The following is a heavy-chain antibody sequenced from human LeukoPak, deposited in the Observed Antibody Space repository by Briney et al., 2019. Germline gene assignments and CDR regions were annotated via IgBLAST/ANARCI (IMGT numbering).Heavy chain of an antibody. V-gene: IGHV5-51*01. CDR3: VRQSQGGSSIWYYY. Sequence: GGPLKISFEASGFTFTSYLIGWVRPMPGKGLEWMGIIYPGDSNVRYSPSFQGQVTISADKSISTTYLQWSSLKASDTAMYYCVRQSQGGSSIWYYYWGQGTPVTVSS. CDR1: GFTFTSYL. CDR2: IYPGDSNV. J-gene: IGHJ4*02. D-gene: IGHD6-13*01.